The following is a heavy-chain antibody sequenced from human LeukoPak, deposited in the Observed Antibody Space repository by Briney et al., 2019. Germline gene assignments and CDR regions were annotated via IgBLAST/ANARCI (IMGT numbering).Heavy chain of an antibody. Sequence: ASVKVSCKASGYTFTSYYMHWVRQAPGQGLEWMGIIDPSGGGTTYAQKFQGRVTMTRDTSMSTVYMELSSLRSEDTAVYYCASLGSGSSPIIDFDYWGQGTLVTVSS. CDR3: ASLGSGSSPIIDFDY. V-gene: IGHV1-46*01. CDR1: GYTFTSYY. J-gene: IGHJ4*02. D-gene: IGHD3-10*01. CDR2: IDPSGGGT.